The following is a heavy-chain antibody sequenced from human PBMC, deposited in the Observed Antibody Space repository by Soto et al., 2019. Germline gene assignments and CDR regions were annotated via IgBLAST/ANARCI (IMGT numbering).Heavy chain of an antibody. CDR2: IYYSGST. Sequence: PSETLSLTCTVPGGSISSYYWSWIRQPPGKGLEWIGYIYYSGSTNYNPSLKSRVTISVDTSKNQFSLKLSSVTAADTAVYYCARVDYDFWSGPRANWFDPWGQGTLVTVSS. D-gene: IGHD3-3*01. CDR1: GGSISSYY. CDR3: ARVDYDFWSGPRANWFDP. J-gene: IGHJ5*02. V-gene: IGHV4-59*01.